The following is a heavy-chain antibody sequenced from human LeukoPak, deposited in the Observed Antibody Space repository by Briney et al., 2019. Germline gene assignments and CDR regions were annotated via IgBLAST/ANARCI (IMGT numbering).Heavy chain of an antibody. J-gene: IGHJ4*02. CDR3: ARVKATAAAGGNGIFDY. CDR1: GFAFSRYW. CDR2: VNQDGGEK. Sequence: PGGPLRLSCVASGFAFSRYWMTWVRQAPGKGLEWVASVNQDGGEKYSVDSVKGRITISRDNAKDSLYLQVNSLRAEDTAVYYCARVKATAAAGGNGIFDYWGQGTLVTVSS. D-gene: IGHD6-13*01. V-gene: IGHV3-7*05.